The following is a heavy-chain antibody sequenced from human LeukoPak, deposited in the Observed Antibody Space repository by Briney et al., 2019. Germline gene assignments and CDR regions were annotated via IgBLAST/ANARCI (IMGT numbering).Heavy chain of an antibody. D-gene: IGHD6-13*01. J-gene: IGHJ2*01. CDR2: IYRSGDT. Sequence: GGSLRLSCVASGFTVSSNDMSWVRQAPGKGLEWVSFIYRSGDTDYADYVKGRFTISRDNSKNTLYLQMGSLRAEDMAVYYCAKGYSSSWYWYFDLWGRGTLVTVSS. CDR3: AKGYSSSWYWYFDL. V-gene: IGHV3-66*03. CDR1: GFTVSSND.